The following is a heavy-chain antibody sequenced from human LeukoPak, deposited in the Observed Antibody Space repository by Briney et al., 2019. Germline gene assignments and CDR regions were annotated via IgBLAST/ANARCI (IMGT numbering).Heavy chain of an antibody. J-gene: IGHJ3*02. CDR2: FYHSEST. D-gene: IGHD3-10*01. Sequence: SETLSLTCAVSGGSISSSNWWSWVRQPPGEGLEWIEEFYHSESTNYSPSFQGQVTISADKSISTAYLQWSSLKASDTAMYYCARIHGSGSYYNTLDAFDIWGQGTMVTVSS. V-gene: IGHV4-4*02. CDR3: ARIHGSGSYYNTLDAFDI. CDR1: GGSISSSNW.